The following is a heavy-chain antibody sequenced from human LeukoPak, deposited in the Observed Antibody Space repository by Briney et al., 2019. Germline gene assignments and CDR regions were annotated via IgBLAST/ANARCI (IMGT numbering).Heavy chain of an antibody. CDR1: GLHFSGTA. V-gene: IGHV3-23*01. D-gene: IGHD6-19*01. CDR3: AKDGAQYSSGPECDP. CDR2: ISHDGMDA. Sequence: PRGSLRLSCAASGLHFSGTAMSWVRQAPGKGLEWVSAISHDGMDAYYAASVKGRFTISRHNSKKTVSLEMSSLTAANTGVYYCAKDGAQYSSGPECDPRGQGALVTVSP. J-gene: IGHJ5*02.